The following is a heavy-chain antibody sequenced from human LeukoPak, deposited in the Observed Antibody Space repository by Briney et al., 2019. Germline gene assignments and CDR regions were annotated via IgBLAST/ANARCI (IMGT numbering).Heavy chain of an antibody. CDR2: TYYRSKWYN. CDR3: ARGVTTDAFGYDYHGMDV. D-gene: IGHD4-17*01. V-gene: IGHV6-1*01. Sequence: SQTLSLTCAISGDSVFSNSAAWNWIRQSPSRGLEWLGRTYYRSKWYNDYGISVKSRITIDPDTSRNQCSLHLNSVTPEDTAVYYCARGVTTDAFGYDYHGMDVWGQGTTVTVSS. J-gene: IGHJ6*02. CDR1: GDSVFSNSAA.